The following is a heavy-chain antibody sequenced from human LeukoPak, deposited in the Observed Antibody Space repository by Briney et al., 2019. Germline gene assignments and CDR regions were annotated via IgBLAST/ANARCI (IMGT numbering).Heavy chain of an antibody. J-gene: IGHJ5*02. D-gene: IGHD6-13*01. CDR2: IYTSGST. Sequence: PSQTLSLTCTVSGGSISSGSYYWRWIRQPAGKGLEWIGRIYTSGSTNYNPSLKSRVTISVDTSKNQFSLKLSSVTAADTAVYYCARLTGRAAAGFDPWGQGTLVTVSS. V-gene: IGHV4-61*02. CDR1: GGSISSGSYY. CDR3: ARLTGRAAAGFDP.